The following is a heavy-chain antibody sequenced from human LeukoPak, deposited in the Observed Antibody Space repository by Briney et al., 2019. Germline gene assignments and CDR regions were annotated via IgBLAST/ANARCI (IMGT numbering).Heavy chain of an antibody. CDR2: IYPGDSAT. D-gene: IGHD3-10*01. CDR3: ARRSGSGTYDS. CDR1: GYSFSSYW. J-gene: IGHJ4*02. Sequence: GESLKISCKGSGYSFSSYWIGWVRQMPGKGLEWMGIIYPGDSATRYSPSFQGQVTISTDKSINTAYLQWSSLKASDTAMYHCARRSGSGTYDSWGQGALVTVSS. V-gene: IGHV5-51*01.